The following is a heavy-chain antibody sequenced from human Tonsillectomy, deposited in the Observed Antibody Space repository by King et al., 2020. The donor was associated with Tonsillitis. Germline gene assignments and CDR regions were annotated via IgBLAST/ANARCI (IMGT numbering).Heavy chain of an antibody. CDR1: GFTFSGSA. D-gene: IGHD3-10*01. CDR3: TTTAGANDY. V-gene: IGHV3-73*01. Sequence: QLVQSGGGLVQPGGSLKLSCAASGFTFSGSAMHWVRQASGKGLEWFGRFRSKVNSYAPDYAGSVKARFTIPRVVSKNTAYLQMNSLKTEDTAVYYCTTTAGANDYWGQGTLVTVSS. J-gene: IGHJ4*02. CDR2: FRSKVNSYAP.